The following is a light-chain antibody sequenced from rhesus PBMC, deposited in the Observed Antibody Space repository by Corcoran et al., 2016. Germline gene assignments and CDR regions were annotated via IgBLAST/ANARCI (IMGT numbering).Light chain of an antibody. CDR3: SSYTTSDTFI. CDR1: SSDIGRYNY. CDR2: DVN. V-gene: IGLV2S7*01. Sequence: QSAPTQPPSVSGSPGQSVTVSCSGTSSDIGRYNYVSWYQQHPGKAPKLMISDVNKRPSGVSDRFSGSRSGNTASLTISGLQAEDEADYYCSSYTTSDTFIFGTGTRLTVL. J-gene: IGLJ1*01.